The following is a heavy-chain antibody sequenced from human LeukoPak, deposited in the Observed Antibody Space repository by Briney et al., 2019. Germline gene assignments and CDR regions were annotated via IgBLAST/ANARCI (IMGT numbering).Heavy chain of an antibody. CDR2: IIPLFGTP. D-gene: IGHD6-19*01. V-gene: IGHV1-69*01. Sequence: SVKVSCKASGGTLSSYVINWVRQAPGQGLEWMGGIIPLFGTPNYAQRFQGRLTITADESTNTVYVELSSLRFDDTAVYYCASLPETYSSGLYTVDYWGQGTLLTVSS. CDR1: GGTLSSYV. J-gene: IGHJ4*02. CDR3: ASLPETYSSGLYTVDY.